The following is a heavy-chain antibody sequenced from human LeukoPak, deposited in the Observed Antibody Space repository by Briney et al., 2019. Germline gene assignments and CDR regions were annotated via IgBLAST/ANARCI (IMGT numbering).Heavy chain of an antibody. CDR2: ISYDRSNK. V-gene: IGHV3-30*18. D-gene: IGHD3-22*01. Sequence: GGSLRLSCAASGFTFSSYGMHWVRQAPGKGLEWVAVISYDRSNKYYADSVKGRFTISRDNSKNTLYLQMNSLRAEDTAVYYCANTYNYYDSSGYLDYWGQGTLVTVSS. CDR3: ANTYNYYDSSGYLDY. J-gene: IGHJ4*02. CDR1: GFTFSSYG.